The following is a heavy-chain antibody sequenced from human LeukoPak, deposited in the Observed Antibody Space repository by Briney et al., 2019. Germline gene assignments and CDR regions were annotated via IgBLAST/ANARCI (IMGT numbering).Heavy chain of an antibody. V-gene: IGHV3-53*04. J-gene: IGHJ6*02. CDR2: IYSGGST. CDR1: GFTVSSNY. CDR3: ARDSLSYYYGMDV. D-gene: IGHD2-15*01. Sequence: GGSLRLSCAASGFTVSSNYMSWVRQAPGKGLEWVSVIYSGGSTYYADSVKGRFTISGHNSKNTLYLQMNSLRAEDTAVYYCARDSLSYYYGMDVWGQGTTVTVSS.